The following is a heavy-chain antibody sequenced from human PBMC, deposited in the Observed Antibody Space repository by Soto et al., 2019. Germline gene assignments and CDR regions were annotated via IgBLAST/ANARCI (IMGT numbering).Heavy chain of an antibody. D-gene: IGHD3-16*02. Sequence: PGESLNISCKGSGYIFTSHWIAWVRQLPGKGLEWMGIIYPADSDTRYSPSFQGQVTFSADKSITTAYLQWSSLKASDTAIYYCASQYRHFSDDWGLASLLTLSS. CDR3: ASQYRHFSDD. CDR1: GYIFTSHW. V-gene: IGHV5-51*01. CDR2: IYPADSDT. J-gene: IGHJ4*02.